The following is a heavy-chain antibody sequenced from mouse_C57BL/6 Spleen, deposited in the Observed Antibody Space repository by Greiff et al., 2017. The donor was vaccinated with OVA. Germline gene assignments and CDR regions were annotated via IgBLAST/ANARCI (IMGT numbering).Heavy chain of an antibody. J-gene: IGHJ3*01. CDR3: ARSAGGFAY. Sequence: QVQLQQPGAELVKPGASVKLSCTASGYTFTSYWMHWVKQRPGPGLEWIGMIHPNSGSTNYTEKFKSKATLTVDKSSSTPYLQLSSRTSEDSAVYYCARSAGGFAYWGQGTLVTVSA. CDR1: GYTFTSYW. CDR2: IHPNSGST. V-gene: IGHV1-64*01.